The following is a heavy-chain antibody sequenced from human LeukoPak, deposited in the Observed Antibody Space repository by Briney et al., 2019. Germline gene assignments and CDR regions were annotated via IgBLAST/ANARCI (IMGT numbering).Heavy chain of an antibody. Sequence: PSETLSLTCTVSGGSISSYYWSWIRQPPGKGLEWIGYIYYSGSINYNPSLKSRVTISVDTSKNQFSLKLSSVTAADTAVYYCARDCSSTSCYARLGGRADYWYFDLWGRGTLVTVSS. CDR3: ARDCSSTSCYARLGGRADYWYFDL. CDR2: IYYSGSI. CDR1: GGSISSYY. J-gene: IGHJ2*01. V-gene: IGHV4-59*01. D-gene: IGHD2-2*01.